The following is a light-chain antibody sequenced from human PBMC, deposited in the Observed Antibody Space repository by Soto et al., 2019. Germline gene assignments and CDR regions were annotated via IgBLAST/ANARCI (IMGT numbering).Light chain of an antibody. Sequence: QSALTQPASVSGSPGQSITISCTGTSSDVGSYNLVSWYQQHPGKAPKLMIYEGSKRPSGVPDRFSGSKSGNTASLTVSDLQTEDAADYYCSAYAGTNDLGVFGGGTKLTVL. J-gene: IGLJ3*02. V-gene: IGLV2-14*02. CDR1: SSDVGSYNL. CDR2: EGS. CDR3: SAYAGTNDLGV.